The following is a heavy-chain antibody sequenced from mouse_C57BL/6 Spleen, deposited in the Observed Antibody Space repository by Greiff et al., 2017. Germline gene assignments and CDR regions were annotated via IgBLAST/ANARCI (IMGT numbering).Heavy chain of an antibody. D-gene: IGHD2-4*01. V-gene: IGHV1-52*01. CDR1: GYTFTSYW. CDR2: IDPSDSET. CDR3: ARGVIYYDYANYFDY. Sequence: QVQLQQPGAELVRPGSSVKLSCKASGYTFTSYWMHWVKQRPIQGLEWIGNIDPSDSETHYNQKFKDKATLTVDKSSSTAYMQLSSLTSEDSAVYYCARGVIYYDYANYFDYWGQGTTRTVSS. J-gene: IGHJ2*01.